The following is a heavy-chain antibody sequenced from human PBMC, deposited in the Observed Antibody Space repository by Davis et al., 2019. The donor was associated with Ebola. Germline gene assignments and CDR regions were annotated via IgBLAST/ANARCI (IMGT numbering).Heavy chain of an antibody. Sequence: ASVKVSCKASGYTFTGYYMHWVRQAPGQGLEWMGWISAYNGNTNYAQKLQGRVTMTTDTSTSTAYMELRSLRSDDTAVYYCARDTYYDFWSGYRPYYYYGMDVWGQGTTVTVSS. CDR1: GYTFTGYY. V-gene: IGHV1-18*04. CDR2: ISAYNGNT. J-gene: IGHJ6*02. D-gene: IGHD3-3*01. CDR3: ARDTYYDFWSGYRPYYYYGMDV.